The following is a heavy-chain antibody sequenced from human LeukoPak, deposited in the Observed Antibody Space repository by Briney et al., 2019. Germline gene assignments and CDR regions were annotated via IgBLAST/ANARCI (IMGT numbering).Heavy chain of an antibody. CDR1: GFTFSSYE. J-gene: IGHJ3*02. Sequence: GGSLRLSCAASGFTFSSYEMNWVRQAPGKGLEWVSAISGSGGSTYYADSVKGRFTISRDNSKNTLYLQMNSLRAEDTAVYYCAKDPRGATGAFDIWGQGTMVTVSS. CDR3: AKDPRGATGAFDI. D-gene: IGHD1-26*01. V-gene: IGHV3-23*01. CDR2: ISGSGGST.